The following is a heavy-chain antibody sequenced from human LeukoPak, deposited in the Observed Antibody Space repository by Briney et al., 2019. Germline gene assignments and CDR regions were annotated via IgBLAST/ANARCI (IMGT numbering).Heavy chain of an antibody. CDR1: GFSLSTSGMC. D-gene: IGHD3-22*01. CDR2: IDWDDDK. Sequence: ESGPTLVNPTQTLTLTCTFSGFSLSTSGMCVSWIRQPPGKALEWLARIDWDDDKYYSTSLKTRLTISKDTSKNQVVLTMTNMDPVDTATYYCARQRGDYYDSSGYYYYFDYWGQGTLVTVSS. V-gene: IGHV2-70*11. CDR3: ARQRGDYYDSSGYYYYFDY. J-gene: IGHJ4*02.